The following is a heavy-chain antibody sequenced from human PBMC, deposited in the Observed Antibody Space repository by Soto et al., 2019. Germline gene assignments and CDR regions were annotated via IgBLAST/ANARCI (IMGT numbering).Heavy chain of an antibody. J-gene: IGHJ4*02. Sequence: SETLSLTCTVSGGSISSYYWSWTRQPPGKGLEWIGYIYYSGSTNYNPSLKSRVTISVDTSKNQFSLKLSSVTAADTAVYYCARVPDYFDYWGQGTLVTVSS. CDR1: GGSISSYY. V-gene: IGHV4-59*01. CDR2: IYYSGST. CDR3: ARVPDYFDY.